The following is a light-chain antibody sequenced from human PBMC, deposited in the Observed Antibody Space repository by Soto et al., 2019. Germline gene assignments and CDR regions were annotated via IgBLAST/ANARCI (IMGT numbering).Light chain of an antibody. CDR2: GAS. J-gene: IGKJ1*01. V-gene: IGKV3-15*01. Sequence: EIVMTQSPATLSVSPGERATLSCRASQSVSSNLAWYQQKPGQAPRLLIYGASTRATGIPARFSGSGSGTEFTLTISSLQSXXXXVXXXXXXNNWPQTFGQGTKVEIK. CDR1: QSVSSN. CDR3: XXXNNWPQT.